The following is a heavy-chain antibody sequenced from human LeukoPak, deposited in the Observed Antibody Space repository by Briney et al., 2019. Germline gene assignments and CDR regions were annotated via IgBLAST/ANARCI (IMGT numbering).Heavy chain of an antibody. J-gene: IGHJ4*02. CDR2: MNPNSANT. CDR1: GYTFSTYD. CDR3: AHGGPGGAAIFDY. D-gene: IGHD4-23*01. V-gene: IGHV1-8*02. Sequence: ASVRVSCKTSGYTFSTYDINWLRQAAGQGLEWMGWMNPNSANTGFAQKFQGRAAITKDTSKNQVVLTMTNMDPVDTATYYCAHGGPGGAAIFDYWGQGTLDSVSS.